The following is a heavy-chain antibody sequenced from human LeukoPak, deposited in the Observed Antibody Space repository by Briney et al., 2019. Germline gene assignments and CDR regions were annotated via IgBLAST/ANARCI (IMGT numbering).Heavy chain of an antibody. Sequence: WASVKVSCKASGYTFTGYYMHWVRQAPGQGLEWMGWINSNSGGTNYAQKFQGRVTMTRDTSISTAYMELSRLRSDDTAVYYCASRYYGSGSYDFDYWGQGTLVTVSS. CDR1: GYTFTGYY. J-gene: IGHJ4*02. CDR3: ASRYYGSGSYDFDY. CDR2: INSNSGGT. D-gene: IGHD3-10*01. V-gene: IGHV1-2*02.